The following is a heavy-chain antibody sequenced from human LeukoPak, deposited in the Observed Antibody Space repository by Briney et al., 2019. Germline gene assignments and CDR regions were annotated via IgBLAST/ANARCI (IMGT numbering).Heavy chain of an antibody. Sequence: SETLSLTCTVSGGSISSYYWSWIRQPPGKGLEWIGYIYYSGSTNYNPSLKSRVTISVDTSKNQFSLKLSSVTAADTAVYYCARGPRSLSSTDYYSFDYWGQGTLVTVSS. CDR3: ARGPRSLSSTDYYSFDY. J-gene: IGHJ4*02. D-gene: IGHD2-2*01. V-gene: IGHV4-59*12. CDR1: GGSISSYY. CDR2: IYYSGST.